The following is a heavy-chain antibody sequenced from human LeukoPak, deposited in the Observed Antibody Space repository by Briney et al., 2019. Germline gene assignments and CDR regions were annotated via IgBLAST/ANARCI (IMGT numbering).Heavy chain of an antibody. CDR1: GFTFSTYW. V-gene: IGHV3-74*01. Sequence: GGSLRLSCAASGFTFSTYWMHWVRQAPGKGLVWVSRIKTDGSSTNYADSVKGRFTISRDNAKNTLYLQMNSLRAEDTAVYYCAKDDILTGYRFQHWGQGTLVTVSS. J-gene: IGHJ1*01. D-gene: IGHD3-9*01. CDR3: AKDDILTGYRFQH. CDR2: IKTDGSST.